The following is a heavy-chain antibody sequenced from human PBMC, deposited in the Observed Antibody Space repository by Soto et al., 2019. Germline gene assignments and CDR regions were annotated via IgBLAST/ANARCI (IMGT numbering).Heavy chain of an antibody. Sequence: QVQLVESGGGVVQPGRSLRLSCAASGFSFNTYDIHWVRQAPGKGLEWVTGISYDGSNSYYADSMKGRFTISRDSSKNMLYLQMTSLRAEDTAVYYCANPTVAGLYWYFNLWGPGTLVTVSS. CDR2: ISYDGSNS. D-gene: IGHD6-19*01. CDR1: GFSFNTYD. V-gene: IGHV3-30*18. CDR3: ANPTVAGLYWYFNL. J-gene: IGHJ2*01.